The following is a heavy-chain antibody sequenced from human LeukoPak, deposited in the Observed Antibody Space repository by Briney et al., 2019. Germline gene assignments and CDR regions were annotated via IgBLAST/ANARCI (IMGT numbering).Heavy chain of an antibody. CDR2: INPNSGGT. D-gene: IGHD3-22*01. Sequence: GASVKVSCKASGYTFTGYYMHWVRQAPGQGLEWMGWINPNSGGTNYAQKFQGRVTMTRDTSISTAYMELSRLRSDDTAVYYCARDFIPIYYYDSSGYGPWGQGTLVTVSS. CDR1: GYTFTGYY. V-gene: IGHV1-2*02. J-gene: IGHJ5*02. CDR3: ARDFIPIYYYDSSGYGP.